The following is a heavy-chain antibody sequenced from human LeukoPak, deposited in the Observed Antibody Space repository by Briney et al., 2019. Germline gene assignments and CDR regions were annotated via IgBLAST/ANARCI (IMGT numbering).Heavy chain of an antibody. CDR1: GFPFSSYA. CDR3: ASTYDLDSYYYYYGMDV. Sequence: QPGGSLRLSCAASGFPFSSYARSWVRQAPGKGLEWVSAISGSGGSTYYADSVKGPFTIARDNSKNTLYLQMNSLRAEDTAVYYCASTYDLDSYYYYYGMDVWGQGTTVTVSS. CDR2: ISGSGGST. J-gene: IGHJ6*02. D-gene: IGHD3-3*01. V-gene: IGHV3-23*01.